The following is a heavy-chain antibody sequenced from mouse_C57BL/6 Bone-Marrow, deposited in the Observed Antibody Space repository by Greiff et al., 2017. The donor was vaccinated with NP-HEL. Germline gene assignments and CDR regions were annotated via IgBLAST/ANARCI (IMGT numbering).Heavy chain of an antibody. CDR2: IYPGSGST. D-gene: IGHD2-5*01. J-gene: IGHJ4*01. CDR1: GYTFTSYW. Sequence: QVQLQQPGAELVKPGASVKMSCKASGYTFTSYWITWVKQRPGQGLEWIGDIYPGSGSTNYNEKFKSKATLTVDTSSSTAYMQLSNLTSEDSAVYYCARTAYYSNYAMDYWGQGTSVTVSA. V-gene: IGHV1-55*01. CDR3: ARTAYYSNYAMDY.